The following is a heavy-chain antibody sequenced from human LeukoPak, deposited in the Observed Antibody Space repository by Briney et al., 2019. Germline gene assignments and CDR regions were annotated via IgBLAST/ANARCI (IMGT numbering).Heavy chain of an antibody. CDR2: IYTSGST. D-gene: IGHD4-17*01. J-gene: IGHJ6*02. CDR3: AQYGDYPLLWDV. V-gene: IGHV4-4*07. Sequence: SETLSLTCTVSGGSISSYYWSWIRQPAGKGLEWIGRIYTSGSTNYNPSLKSRVTMSVDTSKNQFSLELSSVTAADTAVYYCAQYGDYPLLWDVWGQGTTVTVSS. CDR1: GGSISSYY.